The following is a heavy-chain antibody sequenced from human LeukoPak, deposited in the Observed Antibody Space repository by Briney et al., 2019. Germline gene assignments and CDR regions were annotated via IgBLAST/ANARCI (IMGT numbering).Heavy chain of an antibody. V-gene: IGHV3-30-3*01. D-gene: IGHD5-18*01. CDR1: GFTFSSYA. CDR2: ISNDGSNK. Sequence: SGGSLRLSCAASGFTFSSYAMHWVRQAPGKGLEWVAVISNDGSNKYYADSVKGRFTISRDNSKNTLYLQMNSLRAEDTAVYYCAKEGPQLSIDYWGQGTLVTVSS. CDR3: AKEGPQLSIDY. J-gene: IGHJ4*02.